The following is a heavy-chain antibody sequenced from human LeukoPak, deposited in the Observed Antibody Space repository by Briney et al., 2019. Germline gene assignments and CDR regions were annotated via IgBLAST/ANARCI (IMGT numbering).Heavy chain of an antibody. J-gene: IGHJ5*02. V-gene: IGHV1-2*02. Sequence: ASVKVSCKASGYTSTGYYMHWVRQAPGQGLEWMGWINPNSGGTNYAQKFQGRVTMTRDTSISTAYMELSRLRSDDTAVYYCARRRVAAAGTFVFDPWGQGTLVTVSS. CDR1: GYTSTGYY. D-gene: IGHD6-13*01. CDR3: ARRRVAAAGTFVFDP. CDR2: INPNSGGT.